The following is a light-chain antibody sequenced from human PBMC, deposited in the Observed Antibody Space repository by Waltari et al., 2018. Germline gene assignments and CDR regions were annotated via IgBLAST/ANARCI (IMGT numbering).Light chain of an antibody. CDR1: SSDVGGYDY. J-gene: IGLJ2*01. CDR2: DVN. Sequence: SALTQPASVSGSPGQSITISCTGTSSDVGGYDYVSWYQQHPNKAPRLLIYDVNNRASGVSDRFSGSKSGNTAPLTISGLQAEDEADYYCSSYTSRNTLLFGGGTKVTAL. V-gene: IGLV2-14*03. CDR3: SSYTSRNTLL.